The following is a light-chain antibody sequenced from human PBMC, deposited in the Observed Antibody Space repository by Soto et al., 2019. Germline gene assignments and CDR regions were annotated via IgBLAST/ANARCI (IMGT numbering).Light chain of an antibody. CDR2: GAS. Sequence: EIVMTQSPVTLSVSPGERATLSCRASQSVSYNLAWYQHRPGQAPRLLIYGASTRATAIPARFTGSGSGTEFTLTISSLQSEDFELYYCQQYKNWPRTFGQGTKVDIK. V-gene: IGKV3-15*01. J-gene: IGKJ1*01. CDR1: QSVSYN. CDR3: QQYKNWPRT.